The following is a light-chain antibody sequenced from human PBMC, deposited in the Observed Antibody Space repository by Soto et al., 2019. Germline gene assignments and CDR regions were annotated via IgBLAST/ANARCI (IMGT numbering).Light chain of an antibody. CDR1: SSDVGGYKH. CDR3: QVWHSNSDHV. V-gene: IGLV2-14*01. Sequence: QSALTQPASVSGSPGQSITISCTGTSSDVGGYKHVSWYQHHPGKAPKLMIYEVSNRPSGVSNRFSGSKSGYTASLTISGLQAEEEADYYCQVWHSNSDHVFGTGTKVTVL. CDR2: EVS. J-gene: IGLJ1*01.